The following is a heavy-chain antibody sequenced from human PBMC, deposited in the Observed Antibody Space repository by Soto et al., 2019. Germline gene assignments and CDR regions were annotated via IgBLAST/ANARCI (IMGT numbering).Heavy chain of an antibody. Sequence: SLRRSGEASGFTFSDYGMYCVRHAPVNVLEWLAVISYDGSNKYYADSVKGRFTISRDNSKNTLYLQMSSLRSEDTAVFYCARSQGYCPSTSCYPPDYWGQGTLVTVSS. CDR2: ISYDGSNK. V-gene: IGHV3-30*03. J-gene: IGHJ4*02. CDR1: GFTFSDYG. D-gene: IGHD2-2*01. CDR3: ARSQGYCPSTSCYPPDY.